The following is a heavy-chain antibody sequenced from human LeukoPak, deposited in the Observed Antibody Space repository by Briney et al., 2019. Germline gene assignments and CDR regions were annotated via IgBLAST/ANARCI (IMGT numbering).Heavy chain of an antibody. Sequence: GGSLRLSCAASGFTFSSYVMSWVRQAPGKGLEWVSAISGSGGSTYYADSVKGRFTISRDNSKNMLYVQMNSLRAEDTAVYYCARVMGNWFDPWGQGTLVTVSS. CDR3: ARVMGNWFDP. J-gene: IGHJ5*02. CDR2: ISGSGGST. V-gene: IGHV3-23*01. D-gene: IGHD1-26*01. CDR1: GFTFSSYV.